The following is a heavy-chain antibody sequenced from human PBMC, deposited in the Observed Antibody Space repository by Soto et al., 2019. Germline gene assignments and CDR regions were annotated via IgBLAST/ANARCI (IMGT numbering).Heavy chain of an antibody. V-gene: IGHV3-30*04. Sequence: QVQLVESGGGVVQPGRSLRLSCAASGFTFSSYAMYWVRQAPGKGLEWVAVISYEGKNKYYADSVKGLFTLSRDDSKXXXXXXXXXXXXXXXXXXXXXXXXXXXXXXXXXVXLRYGMDVWGHGTTVTVSS. J-gene: IGHJ6*02. D-gene: IGHD3-16*01. CDR3: XXXXXXXXXXXXXVXLRYGMDV. CDR2: ISYEGKNK. CDR1: GFTFSSYA.